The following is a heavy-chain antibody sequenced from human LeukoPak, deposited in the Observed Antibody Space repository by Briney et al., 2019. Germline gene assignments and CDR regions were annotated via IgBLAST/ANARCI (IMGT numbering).Heavy chain of an antibody. CDR3: ARVVYGDSSKDFDY. CDR2: VNHGGTT. J-gene: IGHJ4*02. V-gene: IGHV4-34*01. D-gene: IGHD4-17*01. CDR1: GESFSDYY. Sequence: SETLSLTCAVYGESFSDYYWSWIRQPQGRGLNWFGEVNHGGTTNYNPSLKSRVIISADTSKNQFSLKLNSVTAADTAVYYCARVVYGDSSKDFDYWGQGTLVTVSS.